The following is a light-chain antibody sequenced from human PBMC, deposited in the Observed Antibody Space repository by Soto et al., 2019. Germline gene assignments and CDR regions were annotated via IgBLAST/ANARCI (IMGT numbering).Light chain of an antibody. Sequence: EVVLTQSPGTLSLSPGERATLSCRASHIISSNYLAWYQQKSGQPPRLLIFGASFRATGVPDRFSGGGSGTEFTLTISGLEPEDFAIYFCQQYSASVLTFGGGTRVDI. CDR2: GAS. CDR3: QQYSASVLT. V-gene: IGKV3-20*01. J-gene: IGKJ4*01. CDR1: HIISSNY.